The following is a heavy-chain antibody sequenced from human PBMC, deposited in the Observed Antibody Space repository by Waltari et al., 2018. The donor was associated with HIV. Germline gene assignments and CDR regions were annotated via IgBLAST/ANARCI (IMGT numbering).Heavy chain of an antibody. J-gene: IGHJ4*02. CDR1: GGSISSYY. V-gene: IGHV4-59*01. CDR2: IYYSGST. CDR3: ARGWYYDYVWGSYRAQYDTGPVDY. D-gene: IGHD3-16*02. Sequence: QVQLQESGPGLVKPSETLSLTCTVSGGSISSYYWSWIRQPPGKGLEWIGYIYYSGSTNVIPSLKSRVTLSVATSKNLFSLKLSCVTDADTAVDYCARGWYYDYVWGSYRAQYDTGPVDYWGQGTLVTVSS.